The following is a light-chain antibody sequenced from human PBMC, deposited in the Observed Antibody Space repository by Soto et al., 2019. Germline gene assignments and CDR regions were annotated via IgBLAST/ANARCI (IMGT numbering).Light chain of an antibody. CDR3: QQYDNLIT. J-gene: IGKJ5*01. V-gene: IGKV1-33*01. Sequence: DIQMTQSPSSLSASVGDRVTITCQASQDISNYLNWYQQKPGKVPKPLIYDASNLETGVPSRFSGSGSGTDFTFTISSLQPEDIATYYCQQYDNLITFGQGTRLEIK. CDR2: DAS. CDR1: QDISNY.